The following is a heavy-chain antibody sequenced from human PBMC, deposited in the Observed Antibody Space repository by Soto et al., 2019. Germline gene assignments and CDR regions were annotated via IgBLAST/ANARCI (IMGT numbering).Heavy chain of an antibody. V-gene: IGHV1-18*01. J-gene: IGHJ4*02. CDR1: GYKFPDYG. Sequence: QARLTQSGPEVKKLGASVKVSCKASGYKFPDYGISWVRRAPGQGPEWLGWISAYNGDTEYANKFQGGITVTTDTSTTTVYLELRRLRPEDTAIYYCARVEDSGTYLIWGQGTLVTASS. CDR2: ISAYNGDT. D-gene: IGHD1-26*01. CDR3: ARVEDSGTYLI.